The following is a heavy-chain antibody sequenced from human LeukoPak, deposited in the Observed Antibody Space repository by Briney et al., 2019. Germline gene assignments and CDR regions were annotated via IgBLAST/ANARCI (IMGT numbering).Heavy chain of an antibody. D-gene: IGHD1-1*01. Sequence: ASVKVSCKASGYTFTGYYLHWVRQAPGGGLEWMGWINPHNGGTKFAQKFQGRVTMTRDTSISTAYVVLSRLRSDDSAVYFCARHNRGGTIRHSDYLPRPDAFDIWGQGTMVTVSS. CDR2: INPHNGGT. J-gene: IGHJ3*02. CDR1: GYTFTGYY. CDR3: ARHNRGGTIRHSDYLPRPDAFDI. V-gene: IGHV1-2*02.